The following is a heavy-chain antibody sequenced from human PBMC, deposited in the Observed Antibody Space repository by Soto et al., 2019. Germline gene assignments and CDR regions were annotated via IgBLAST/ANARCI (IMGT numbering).Heavy chain of an antibody. D-gene: IGHD3-3*02. Sequence: GGSLRLSCAASGFTFSSYGMHWVRQAPGKGLEWVAVIWYDGSNKYYADSVKGRFTISRDNSKNTLYLQMNSLRAEDTAVYYCARDAHFSNGYKTVYYYGMDVWGQGTTVTVSS. J-gene: IGHJ6*02. V-gene: IGHV3-33*01. CDR1: GFTFSSYG. CDR2: IWYDGSNK. CDR3: ARDAHFSNGYKTVYYYGMDV.